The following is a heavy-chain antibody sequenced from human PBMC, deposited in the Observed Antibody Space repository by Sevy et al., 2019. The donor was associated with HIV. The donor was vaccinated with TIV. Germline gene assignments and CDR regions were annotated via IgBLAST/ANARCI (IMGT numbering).Heavy chain of an antibody. Sequence: GWSLRLSCAASGFTFSSYWMSWVRQAPGKGLEWVANIKQDGSEKYYVDSVKGRFTISRDNAKNSLYLQMNSLRAEDTAVYYCASERGWGHIVVVPGLDVWGKGTTVTVSS. CDR2: IKQDGSEK. J-gene: IGHJ6*04. CDR1: GFTFSSYW. V-gene: IGHV3-7*01. D-gene: IGHD2-2*01. CDR3: ASERGWGHIVVVPGLDV.